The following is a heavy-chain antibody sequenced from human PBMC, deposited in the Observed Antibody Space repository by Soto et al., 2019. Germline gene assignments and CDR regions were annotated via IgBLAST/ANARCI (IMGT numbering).Heavy chain of an antibody. CDR2: IIPIFGTA. D-gene: IGHD3-16*02. CDR3: ATLGVRLGELSPLWY. J-gene: IGHJ4*02. CDR1: VGTFSSSA. V-gene: IGHV1-69*12. Sequence: QVQLVQSGAEVKKPGSSVKVSCKASVGTFSSSAISWVRQAPGQGREWMGGIIPIFGTANYAQKFQGRVTITADESTSTAYMELSSLSSEDTAVYYCATLGVRLGELSPLWYWGQGTLVTVSS.